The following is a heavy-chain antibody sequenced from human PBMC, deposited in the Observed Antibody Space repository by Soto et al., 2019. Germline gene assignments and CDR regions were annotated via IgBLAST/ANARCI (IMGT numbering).Heavy chain of an antibody. CDR3: VREWSGAFDY. Sequence: PGGSLRLSCAASGFTFSNAWMNWVRQAPGKGLKWVGLIKSKTDGGTINYTAPVKSRFTILRDDLRNTVYLQMNSLKAEYTALYDCVREWSGAFDYWGQGTRVTVCS. D-gene: IGHD3-10*02. CDR2: IKSKTDGGTI. CDR1: GFTFSNAW. J-gene: IGHJ4*02. V-gene: IGHV3-15*07.